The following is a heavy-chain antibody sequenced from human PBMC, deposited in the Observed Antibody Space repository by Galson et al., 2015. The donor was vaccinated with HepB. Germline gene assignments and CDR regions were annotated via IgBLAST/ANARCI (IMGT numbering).Heavy chain of an antibody. CDR3: ARDFTIFGTSSAMDV. V-gene: IGHV1-46*01. Sequence: SVKVSCKASGYIFTRNIMHWVRQAPGQGLEWMGIINPSGGSTTYAQKFQGRVTMTRDASTSTVYMELSSLRSEDTAVYYCARDFTIFGTSSAMDVWGQGTTVTVSS. D-gene: IGHD3-3*01. CDR2: INPSGGST. CDR1: GYIFTRNI. J-gene: IGHJ6*02.